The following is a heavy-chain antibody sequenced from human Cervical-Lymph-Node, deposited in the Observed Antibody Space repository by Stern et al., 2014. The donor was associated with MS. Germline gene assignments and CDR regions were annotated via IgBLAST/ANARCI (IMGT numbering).Heavy chain of an antibody. Sequence: VQLVESGGGVVQPGRSLRLSCAASGFTFSFSPMHWVRQAPGKGLEWVGTVSFDGSDEYYPDSVKGRFTISRDNSKNTLYLQVNSLRAEDTGVYFCARDRTVTTYYYYYGMDVWGQGTTVTVSS. V-gene: IGHV3-30*04. J-gene: IGHJ6*02. CDR3: ARDRTVTTYYYYYGMDV. CDR2: VSFDGSDE. D-gene: IGHD4-11*01. CDR1: GFTFSFSP.